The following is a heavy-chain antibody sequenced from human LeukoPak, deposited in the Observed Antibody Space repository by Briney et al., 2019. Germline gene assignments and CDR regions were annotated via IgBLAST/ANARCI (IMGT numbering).Heavy chain of an antibody. CDR1: GFTFNSYS. CDR3: AELGITMIGGV. J-gene: IGHJ6*04. V-gene: IGHV3-48*01. D-gene: IGHD3-10*02. CDR2: ISSSSSTI. Sequence: GGSLRLSCAASGFTFNSYSMNWVRQAPGKGLEWVSYISSSSSTIYYADSVKGRFTISRDNSKNTLYLQMNSLRAEDTAVYYCAELGITMIGGVWGKGTTVTISS.